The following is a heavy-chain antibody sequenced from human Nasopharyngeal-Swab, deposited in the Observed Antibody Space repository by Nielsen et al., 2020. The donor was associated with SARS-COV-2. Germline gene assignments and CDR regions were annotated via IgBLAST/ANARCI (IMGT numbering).Heavy chain of an antibody. CDR1: GGSTSSYY. J-gene: IGHJ6*02. CDR2: FYYSWST. V-gene: IGHV4-59*01. CDR3: ARDPRDYYDFWSGYSYGMDV. D-gene: IGHD3-3*01. Sequence: SETLSPTCTVSGGSTSSYYWSWIRQPPGKGLEWFGSFYYSWSTTYNPSLKSRVTISVDTSKNQFSLKLSSVTAADTAVYYCARDPRDYYDFWSGYSYGMDVWGQGTTVTVSS.